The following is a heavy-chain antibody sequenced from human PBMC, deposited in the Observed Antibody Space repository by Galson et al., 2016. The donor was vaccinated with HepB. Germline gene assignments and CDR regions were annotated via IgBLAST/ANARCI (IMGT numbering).Heavy chain of an antibody. J-gene: IGHJ5*02. D-gene: IGHD3-3*01. V-gene: IGHV4-39*01. Sequence: SETLSLTCTVSGGSITNTSYYWGWIRQPPGKGLEWIGAIYYTGNTYYNPSLKSRVIMSVDTSKNQFSLELTSGTAADTAVYYCARPPGNFWSGFPPNWFDPWGQGTLVTVSS. CDR3: ARPPGNFWSGFPPNWFDP. CDR2: IYYTGNT. CDR1: GGSITNTSYY.